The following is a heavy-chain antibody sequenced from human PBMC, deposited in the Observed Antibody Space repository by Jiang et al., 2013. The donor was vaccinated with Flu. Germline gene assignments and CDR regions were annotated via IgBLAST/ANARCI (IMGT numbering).Heavy chain of an antibody. J-gene: IGHJ3*01. Sequence: PGGSLRLSCAASGFKFGTYAMSWVRQAPGKGLEWVSSISGNGANTYYADSVRGRLTISRDTSKNTLYLQMNNLKADDTAVYFCAKDRHSYDSSASRAAFDVWGQGTMVTVSS. V-gene: IGHV3-23*01. CDR3: AKDRHSYDSSASRAAFDV. CDR2: ISGNGANT. CDR1: GFKFGTYA. D-gene: IGHD3-22*01.